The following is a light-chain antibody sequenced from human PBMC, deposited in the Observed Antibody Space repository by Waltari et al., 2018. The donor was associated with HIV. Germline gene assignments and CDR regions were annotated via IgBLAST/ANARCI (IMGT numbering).Light chain of an antibody. CDR2: DVS. J-gene: IGLJ1*01. CDR3: SANTDSSTLSYV. CDR1: SSDVGDYNY. V-gene: IGLV2-14*01. Sequence: QSALTQPASVSGSLGQSITISCTGTSSDVGDYNYVSWYQQHPGKVPKLMIYDVSNRPSGVSNRFSGSKFGNTASLTISGLQAEDEADYYCSANTDSSTLSYVFGTGTKVTVL.